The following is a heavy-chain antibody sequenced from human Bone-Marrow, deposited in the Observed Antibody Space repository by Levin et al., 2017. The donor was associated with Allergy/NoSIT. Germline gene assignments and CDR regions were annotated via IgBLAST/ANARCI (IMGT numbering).Heavy chain of an antibody. CDR3: ARGIIGDVRVAHKEAFDI. V-gene: IGHV3-21*01. Sequence: PGGSLRLSCTVSGFTFSLYSMNWVRQAPGKGLEWVSSISSSGTDMYNADSVKGRFTISRDNAKNSLNLQMSSLRAEDTAVYYCARGIIGDVRVAHKEAFDIRGQGTMVTVSS. CDR1: GFTFSLYS. J-gene: IGHJ3*02. D-gene: IGHD2/OR15-2a*01. CDR2: ISSSGTDM.